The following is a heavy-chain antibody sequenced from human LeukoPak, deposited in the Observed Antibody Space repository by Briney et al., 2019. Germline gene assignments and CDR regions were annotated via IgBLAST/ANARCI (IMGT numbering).Heavy chain of an antibody. CDR2: IYYSGST. D-gene: IGHD1-20*01. CDR1: GGSISSYY. V-gene: IGHV4-59*08. J-gene: IGHJ4*02. Sequence: SETLSLTCTVSGGSISSYYWSWIRQPPGKGLEWIGYIYYSGSTNYNPSLKSRVTISVDTSKNQFSLKLSSVTAADAAVYYCARHAHNWFDYWGQGTLVTVSS. CDR3: ARHAHNWFDY.